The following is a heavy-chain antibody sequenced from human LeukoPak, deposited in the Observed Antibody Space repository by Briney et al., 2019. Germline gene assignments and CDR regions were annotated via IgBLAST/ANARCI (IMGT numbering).Heavy chain of an antibody. CDR3: AREVVVVAAKPSDYYYGMDV. CDR2: IYYSGST. D-gene: IGHD2-15*01. J-gene: IGHJ6*02. V-gene: IGHV4-39*07. Sequence: PSETLSLTCTVSGGSISSSSYYWGWIRQPPGKGLEWIGSIYYSGSTYNPSLKSRVTISVDTSKDQFSLKLSSVTAADTAVYYCAREVVVVAAKPSDYYYGMDVWGQGTTVTVSS. CDR1: GGSISSSSYY.